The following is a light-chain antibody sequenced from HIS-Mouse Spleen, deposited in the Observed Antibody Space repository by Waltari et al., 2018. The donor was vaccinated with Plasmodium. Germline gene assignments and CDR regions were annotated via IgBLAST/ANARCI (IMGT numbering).Light chain of an antibody. J-gene: IGKJ4*01. CDR3: MQGTHWPPRVT. V-gene: IGKV2-30*01. CDR2: KVS. Sequence: DVVMTQSPLSLPVTLGQPASIPCSSSPSLVYSYGNTYLNWFQQRPGHSPRRLIYKVSNRDSGVPDRFSGSGSGTDFTLKISRVEAEDVGVYYCMQGTHWPPRVTFGGGTKVEIK. CDR1: PSLVYSYGNTY.